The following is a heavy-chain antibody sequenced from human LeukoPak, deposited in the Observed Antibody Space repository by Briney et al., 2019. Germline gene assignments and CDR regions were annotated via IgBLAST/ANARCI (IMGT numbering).Heavy chain of an antibody. D-gene: IGHD4-17*01. J-gene: IGHJ4*02. V-gene: IGHV3-48*03. CDR1: GFTFSSYE. CDR3: ARDYSTVTTFFDY. CDR2: ISSSGSTI. Sequence: GGSLRLSCAASGFTFSSYEMNWVRQAPGKGLEWVSYISSSGSTIYYADSVKGRFTISRDNAKNSLYLQMNSLRAEDTAVYYCARDYSTVTTFFDYWGQGTLVTVSS.